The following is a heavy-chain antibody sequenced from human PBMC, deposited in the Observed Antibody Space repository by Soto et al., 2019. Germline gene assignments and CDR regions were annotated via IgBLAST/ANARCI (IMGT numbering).Heavy chain of an antibody. J-gene: IGHJ6*02. CDR1: GGSISSSSYY. CDR3: ARHGLAARYYSYYGMDV. Sequence: SETLSLTCTVSGGSISSSSYYWGWIRQPPGNGLEWIGSIYYSGSTYYNPSLKSRVTISVDTSKNQFSLKLSSVTAADTAVYYCARHGLAARYYSYYGMDVWGQGTTVTVSS. V-gene: IGHV4-39*01. D-gene: IGHD6-6*01. CDR2: IYYSGST.